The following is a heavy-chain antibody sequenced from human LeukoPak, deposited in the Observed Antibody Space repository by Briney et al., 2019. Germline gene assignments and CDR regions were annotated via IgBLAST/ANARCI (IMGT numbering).Heavy chain of an antibody. J-gene: IGHJ4*02. D-gene: IGHD1-1*01. V-gene: IGHV1-69*06. CDR3: AKGGTGFSHDWSDC. CDR1: GGTFSSYA. Sequence: GASVKVSCKASGGTFSSYAISWVRQAPGQGLEWMGGIIPIFGTANYAQKFQDRVTITLDKSTSTSYLELSSLRSEDTAVYYCAKGGTGFSHDWSDCWGQGTLVTVSS. CDR2: IIPIFGTA.